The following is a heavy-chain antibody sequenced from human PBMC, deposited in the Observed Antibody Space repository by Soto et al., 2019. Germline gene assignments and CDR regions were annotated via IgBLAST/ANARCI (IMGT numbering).Heavy chain of an antibody. V-gene: IGHV1-69*04. D-gene: IGHD6-19*01. CDR2: IIPILGIA. CDR3: AREVGYSSGPYHYYMDV. J-gene: IGHJ6*03. Sequence: GASVKVSCKASGGTFSSYTISWVRQAPGQGLEWMGRIIPILGIANYAQKFQGRVTITADKSTSTAYMELSSLRSEDTAVYYCAREVGYSSGPYHYYMDVWGKGTTVTVSS. CDR1: GGTFSSYT.